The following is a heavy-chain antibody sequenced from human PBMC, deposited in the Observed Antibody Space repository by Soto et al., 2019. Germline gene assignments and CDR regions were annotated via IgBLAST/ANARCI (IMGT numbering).Heavy chain of an antibody. Sequence: ASVKVSCKAAAYTFTSYDINWVRQATGQDFEWMGWMNPNNGNTAYAQKFQGRVTMTRDTSKSTAFMELSSLTSEDTAVYYCARGVFLGYYYYGMDVWGQGTTVTVSS. CDR2: MNPNNGNT. CDR3: ARGVFLGYYYYGMDV. CDR1: AYTFTSYD. J-gene: IGHJ6*02. V-gene: IGHV1-8*01. D-gene: IGHD3-3*01.